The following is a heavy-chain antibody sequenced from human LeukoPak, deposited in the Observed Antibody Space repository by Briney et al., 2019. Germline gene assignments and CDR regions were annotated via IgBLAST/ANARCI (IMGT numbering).Heavy chain of an antibody. V-gene: IGHV3-72*01. Sequence: GGSLRLSCAASGFIFSDHYIDWVRQAPGKGLEWVGRSRNKANSYTTEYAASVKGRFTISRDDSKNSLYLQMNSLKTEDTAVYYCTTRWGYGMDVWGQGTTVTVSS. D-gene: IGHD5-24*01. J-gene: IGHJ6*02. CDR3: TTRWGYGMDV. CDR2: SRNKANSYTT. CDR1: GFIFSDHY.